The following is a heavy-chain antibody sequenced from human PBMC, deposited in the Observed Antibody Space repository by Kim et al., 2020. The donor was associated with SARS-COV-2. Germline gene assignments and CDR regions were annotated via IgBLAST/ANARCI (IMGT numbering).Heavy chain of an antibody. D-gene: IGHD2-15*01. V-gene: IGHV3-21*04. CDR3: VGSAVVASYY. CDR2: I. Sequence: IWYADSVKGRFTISRDNAKNSLFLQMNTLRADDTAVYYCVGSAVVASYYWGQGTLVTVSS. J-gene: IGHJ4*02.